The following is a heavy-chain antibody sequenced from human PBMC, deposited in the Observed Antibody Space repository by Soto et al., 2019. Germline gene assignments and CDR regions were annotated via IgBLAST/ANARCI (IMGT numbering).Heavy chain of an antibody. V-gene: IGHV3-21*01. Sequence: PGGSLRLSCAASGFTFTRYSMNWVRQAPGKGLEWVSSISSTTNYIYYSDSMKGRFTVSRDNAKNSVYLEMNSLSAEDTAVYYGARESEDLTSNFDYWGQGTLVTVSS. CDR1: GFTFTRYS. CDR2: ISSTTNYI. J-gene: IGHJ4*02. CDR3: ARESEDLTSNFDY.